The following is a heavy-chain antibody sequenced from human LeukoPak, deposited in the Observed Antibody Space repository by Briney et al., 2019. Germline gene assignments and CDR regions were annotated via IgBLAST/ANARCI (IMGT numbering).Heavy chain of an antibody. D-gene: IGHD4-17*01. V-gene: IGHV1-46*01. CDR1: GYTFTSYY. CDR2: INPSGGST. J-gene: IGHJ3*02. Sequence: ASVKVSCRASGYTFTSYYMHWVRQAPGQGLEWMGIINPSGGSTSYAQKFQGRVIMTRDMSTSTDYMELSSLRSEDTAVYYCMYGDNEGAFDIWGQGTMVTVSS. CDR3: MYGDNEGAFDI.